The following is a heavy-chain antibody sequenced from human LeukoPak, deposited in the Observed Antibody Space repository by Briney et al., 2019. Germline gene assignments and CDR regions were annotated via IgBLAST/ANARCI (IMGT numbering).Heavy chain of an antibody. CDR3: ARSRSEAPHYYYMDV. CDR1: GGTFSSYA. J-gene: IGHJ6*03. D-gene: IGHD3-3*01. Sequence: SVKVSCKASGGTFSSYAISWVRQAPGQGLEWMGGIIPIFGTANYAQKFQGRVTITADESTSTAYMELSSLRSEDTAVYYCARSRSEAPHYYYMDVWGKGTTVTVSS. CDR2: IIPIFGTA. V-gene: IGHV1-69*13.